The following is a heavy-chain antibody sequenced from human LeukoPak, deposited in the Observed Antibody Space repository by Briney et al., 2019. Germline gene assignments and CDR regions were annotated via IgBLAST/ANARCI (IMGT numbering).Heavy chain of an antibody. D-gene: IGHD3-3*01. CDR1: GFTFSSYA. V-gene: IGHV3-23*01. Sequence: GGSLRLSCAASGFTFSSYAMSWVRQAPGKGLEWVSAISGSGGSTYYADSVKGRFTISRDNSKNTLYLQMNSLRAEDTAVYYCWSITIFGVARDVDVWGKGTTVTVSS. CDR3: WSITIFGVARDVDV. J-gene: IGHJ6*04. CDR2: ISGSGGST.